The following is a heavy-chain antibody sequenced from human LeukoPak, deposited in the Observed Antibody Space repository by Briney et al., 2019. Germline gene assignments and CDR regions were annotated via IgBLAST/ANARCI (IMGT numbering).Heavy chain of an antibody. Sequence: GGSLRLSCAASGFTFSSYWMSWVRQAPGKGLEWVANIKQDGSEKYYVDSVKGRFTISRDNAKNSLYLQMNSLRAEDTAVYYCARSMVRGVMSVGARTRPYYYYYMDVWGKGTTVTISS. J-gene: IGHJ6*03. D-gene: IGHD3-10*01. V-gene: IGHV3-7*01. CDR2: IKQDGSEK. CDR3: ARSMVRGVMSVGARTRPYYYYYMDV. CDR1: GFTFSSYW.